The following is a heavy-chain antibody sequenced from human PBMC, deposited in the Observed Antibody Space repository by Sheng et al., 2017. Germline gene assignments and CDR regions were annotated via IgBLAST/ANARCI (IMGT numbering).Heavy chain of an antibody. CDR3: AKDKRVFRVGAIPYFDY. Sequence: QVQLVESGGGVVQPGGSLRLSCAASGFTFSSYGMHWVRQAPGKGLEWVAFIRYDGSNKYYADSVKGRFTISRDNSKNTLYLQMNSLRAEDTAVYYCAKDKRVFRVGAIPYFDYWGQGTLVTVSS. V-gene: IGHV3-30*02. CDR1: GFTFSSYG. CDR2: IRYDGSNK. D-gene: IGHD1-26*01. J-gene: IGHJ4*02.